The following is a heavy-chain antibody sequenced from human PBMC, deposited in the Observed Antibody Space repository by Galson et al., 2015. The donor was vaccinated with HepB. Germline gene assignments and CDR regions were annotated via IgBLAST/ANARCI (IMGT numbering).Heavy chain of an antibody. CDR1: GFTFSSYA. CDR2: ISISGGST. J-gene: IGHJ3*02. D-gene: IGHD6-19*01. Sequence: SLRLSCADSGFTFSSYAMSWVRQTPGKGLEWVSAISISGGSTYYADSVKGRFTISRDNSKNTLYLQMNSLRAEDTAVYYCAKHINVRGNQQWLVFVPNDAFDIWGQGTMVTVSS. V-gene: IGHV3-23*01. CDR3: AKHINVRGNQQWLVFVPNDAFDI.